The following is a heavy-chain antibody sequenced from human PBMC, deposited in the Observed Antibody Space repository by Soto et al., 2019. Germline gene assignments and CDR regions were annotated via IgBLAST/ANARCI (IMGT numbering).Heavy chain of an antibody. D-gene: IGHD3-22*01. V-gene: IGHV3-21*01. Sequence: GGSLRLSCAASGFTFSTYIMNWVRQAPGKGLELVSSIGSSSFSINYADSVKGRFSISRDNAQTSLRLQINTLRAEDTAVYYCAKNYDSSGYYYGWFDPWRQGTLVTVS. CDR2: IGSSSFSI. CDR1: GFTFSTYI. CDR3: AKNYDSSGYYYGWFDP. J-gene: IGHJ5*02.